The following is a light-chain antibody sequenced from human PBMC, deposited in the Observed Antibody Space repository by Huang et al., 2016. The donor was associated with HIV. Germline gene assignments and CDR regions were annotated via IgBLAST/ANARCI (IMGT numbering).Light chain of an antibody. CDR2: AAS. Sequence: DIQMTQSPSSLSASVGDRVTITCRASQSINNYLSWYQQKPGKAPNLLSYAASSLQSGVPARFSGSGSGTDFTLTISSLQPEDFATYYCQQSYSPPPLTFGGGTNVEIK. V-gene: IGKV1-39*01. J-gene: IGKJ4*01. CDR1: QSINNY. CDR3: QQSYSPPPLT.